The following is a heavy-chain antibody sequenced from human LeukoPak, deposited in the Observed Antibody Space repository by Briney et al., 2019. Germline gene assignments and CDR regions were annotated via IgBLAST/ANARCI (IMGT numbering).Heavy chain of an antibody. CDR1: GFTFSSYA. D-gene: IGHD4-23*01. CDR2: ISGSGGST. CDR3: ARAPEGYTVVTIFDL. Sequence: GSLRLSCAASGFTFSSYAMSWVCQAPGKGLEWVSTISGSGGSTYYADSVKGRFTISRDNAKNSLYLQMNSLRAEDTAVYYCARAPEGYTVVTIFDLWGQGTLVTVSS. V-gene: IGHV3-23*01. J-gene: IGHJ4*02.